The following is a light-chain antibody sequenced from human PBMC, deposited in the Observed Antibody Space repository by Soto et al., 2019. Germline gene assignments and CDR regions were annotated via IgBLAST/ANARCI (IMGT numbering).Light chain of an antibody. J-gene: IGKJ1*01. V-gene: IGKV1-5*03. Sequence: DIQMTQSPSTLSGSVGDRVTITCRASQTISSWLAWYQQKPGKAPKLLIYKASTLKSGVPSRFSGSGSGTEFTLTISSLQPDDFEPYYCQHYNSYSEAFGQGNKVELK. CDR1: QTISSW. CDR2: KAS. CDR3: QHYNSYSEA.